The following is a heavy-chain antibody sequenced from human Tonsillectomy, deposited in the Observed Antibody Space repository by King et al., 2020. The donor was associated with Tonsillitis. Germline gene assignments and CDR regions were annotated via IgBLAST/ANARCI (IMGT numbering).Heavy chain of an antibody. CDR2: INPIFGTT. D-gene: IGHD2-2*01. J-gene: IGHJ3*01. CDR3: ATDLPQFCSSPSCYPSS. CDR1: GDTLSSDA. V-gene: IGHV1-69*12. Sequence: QLVQSGAEVKKPGSSVKVSCKASGDTLSSDALSWVRQAPGQGLEWVGGINPIFGTTNYAQKFQGRVTITADEFTRSVYMELSSLTSEDTAVYYCATDLPQFCSSPSCYPSSWGQGTMVTVSS.